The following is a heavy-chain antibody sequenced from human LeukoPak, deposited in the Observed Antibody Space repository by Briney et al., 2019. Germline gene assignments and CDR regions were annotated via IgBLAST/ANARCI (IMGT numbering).Heavy chain of an antibody. CDR1: GGTFSSYA. J-gene: IGHJ4*02. D-gene: IGHD3-10*01. CDR3: ARDGDYYGSGNFDY. V-gene: IGHV1-69*05. Sequence: SVKVSCKASGGTFSSYAISWVRQAPGQGLEWMGGIIPIFGTANYAQKFQGRVTITTDESTSTAYMELSSLRSEDTAVYYCARDGDYYGSGNFDYWGQGTLVTVSS. CDR2: IIPIFGTA.